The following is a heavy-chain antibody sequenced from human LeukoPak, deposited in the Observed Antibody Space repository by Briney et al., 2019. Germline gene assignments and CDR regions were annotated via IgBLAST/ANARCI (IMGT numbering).Heavy chain of an antibody. D-gene: IGHD1-1*01. V-gene: IGHV3-73*01. Sequence: PGGSLRLSCAASGFTFSVSTMHWVRQASGKGLEWVGRIRGKANSYATAYAASVKGRFTISRDDSKNTAYLQMNSLKTEDTAMYYCTRISDGYVYWGQGTLVTVSS. CDR2: IRGKANSYAT. CDR1: GFTFSVST. J-gene: IGHJ4*02. CDR3: TRISDGYVY.